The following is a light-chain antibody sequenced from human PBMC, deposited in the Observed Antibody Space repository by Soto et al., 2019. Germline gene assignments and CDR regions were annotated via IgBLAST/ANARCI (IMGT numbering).Light chain of an antibody. CDR2: AAS. Sequence: DIQMTQSPSSLSASVGDRVTITCRASQSIGTYLNWYLQKPGKAPQLLIHAASSLQTGVPSRFSGSGSGTEFTLTISSLLPEDFAAYYCQQSYSAPYPFGQGTNLEIK. V-gene: IGKV1-39*01. CDR3: QQSYSAPYP. J-gene: IGKJ2*01. CDR1: QSIGTY.